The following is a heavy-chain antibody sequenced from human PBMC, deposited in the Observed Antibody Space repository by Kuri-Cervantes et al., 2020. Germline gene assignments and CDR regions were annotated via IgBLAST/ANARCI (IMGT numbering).Heavy chain of an antibody. J-gene: IGHJ4*02. CDR3: AGLPRGVGVSWFEPVGITGIY. CDR1: GFTFSHFS. V-gene: IGHV3-7*01. CDR2: IKQAGSEK. D-gene: IGHD3-10*01. Sequence: GESLKISCAASGFTFSHFSMHWVRQPPGRGLEWVANIKQAGSEKNYVDSVRGRYSISRDTAKNSLFLQMDSLRAEDTAVYYCAGLPRGVGVSWFEPVGITGIYWGQGTLVTVSS.